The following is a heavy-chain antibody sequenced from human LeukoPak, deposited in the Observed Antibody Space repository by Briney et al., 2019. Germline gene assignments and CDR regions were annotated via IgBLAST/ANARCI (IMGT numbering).Heavy chain of an antibody. J-gene: IGHJ4*02. CDR1: GFIFSNYW. CDR3: ARDPLDY. Sequence: GGSLRVSCAASGFIFSNYWMTWVRQALGKGLEWVATIRQGGSETFYVDAVWGRFSISRDDAKNSLYLQMNSLRAEDTAVYYCARDPLDYWGQGTPVTVSS. CDR2: IRQGGSET. V-gene: IGHV3-7*01.